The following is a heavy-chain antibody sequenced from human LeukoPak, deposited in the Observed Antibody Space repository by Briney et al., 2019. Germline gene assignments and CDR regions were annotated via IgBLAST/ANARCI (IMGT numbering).Heavy chain of an antibody. CDR2: INWNGGST. Sequence: GGSLRLSCAASGFTFSSYEMNWVRQAPGKGLEWVSGINWNGGSTGYADSVKGRFTISRDNAKNSLYLQMNSLRAEDTALYYCARDGEWLRPGNAFDIWGQGTMVTVSS. CDR1: GFTFSSYE. V-gene: IGHV3-20*04. J-gene: IGHJ3*02. CDR3: ARDGEWLRPGNAFDI. D-gene: IGHD5-24*01.